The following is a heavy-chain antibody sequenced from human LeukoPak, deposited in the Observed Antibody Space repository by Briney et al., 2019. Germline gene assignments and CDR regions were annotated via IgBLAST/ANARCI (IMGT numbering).Heavy chain of an antibody. CDR2: ISAYNGNT. CDR3: ARDNQEAFDI. V-gene: IGHV1-18*01. Sequence: ASVKVSCKASGYTFTSYDIIWVRQAPGQGLEWMGWISAYNGNTNSAQKLQGRVTMTTDTSTSTAYMELRSLKSDDTAMYYCARDNQEAFDIWGQGTMVTVSS. CDR1: GYTFTSYD. J-gene: IGHJ3*02. D-gene: IGHD1-14*01.